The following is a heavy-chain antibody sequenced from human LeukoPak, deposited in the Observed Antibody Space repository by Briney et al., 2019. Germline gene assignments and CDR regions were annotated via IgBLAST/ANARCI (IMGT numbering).Heavy chain of an antibody. V-gene: IGHV3-30*18. CDR3: AKGSGSTWDHTWDF. CDR2: ISYDGTDK. CDR1: GFTFSTYG. D-gene: IGHD6-13*01. Sequence: PGRSLRLSCAASGFTFSTYGMHWVRQAPGKGLEWVAVISYDGTDKYYADSVKGRFTISRDNSKNPLYLQMNSLRADDTALYYCAKGSGSTWDHTWDFWGQGTLVTVSS. J-gene: IGHJ4*02.